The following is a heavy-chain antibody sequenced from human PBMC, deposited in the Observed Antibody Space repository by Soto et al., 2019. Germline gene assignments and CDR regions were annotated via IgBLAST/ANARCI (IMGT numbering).Heavy chain of an antibody. D-gene: IGHD5-12*01. V-gene: IGHV3-64*01. CDR3: ARGGLATTNPTDY. J-gene: IGHJ4*02. CDR2: ISSDGSGT. Sequence: EVQLVESGGGLVQPGGSLRLSCAASGFTFSDYAMHWVRQAPGKGLEYVSGISSDGSGTYYGNSMKGRFTISRDNSKNPLYLRMGSLRAKDIAVYYCARGGLATTNPTDYWSQGTLVTVSS. CDR1: GFTFSDYA.